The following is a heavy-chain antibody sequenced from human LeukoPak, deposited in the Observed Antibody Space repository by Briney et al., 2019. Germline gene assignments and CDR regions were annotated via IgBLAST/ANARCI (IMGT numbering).Heavy chain of an antibody. CDR1: TFTFTPGW. CDR2: IKRDGGEK. V-gene: IGHV3-7*01. D-gene: IGHD6-13*01. Sequence: GGSLRLSCEASTFTFTPGWMSWVRQAPGKGLEWVAMIKRDGGEKYYVDSVKGRFTISRDNAKKSLYLQMNSLRAEDTAVYYCASTSSSWYGKDYWGQGTLVTVSS. CDR3: ASTSSSWYGKDY. J-gene: IGHJ4*02.